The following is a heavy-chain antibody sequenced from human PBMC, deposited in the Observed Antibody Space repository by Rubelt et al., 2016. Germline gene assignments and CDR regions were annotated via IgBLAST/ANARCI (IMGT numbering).Heavy chain of an antibody. V-gene: IGHV3-7*01. J-gene: IGHJ4*02. CDR1: GFLFSSHW. CDR3: ARDVQWVYRGTDY. Sequence: ASGFLFSSHWMSWVRQAPGKGLEWVANINQDGGERYYVDSVKGRFTISRDDAKNSLYLQMNSLRAEDTAVYYCARDVQWVYRGTDYWGQGTLVTVSS. CDR2: INQDGGER. D-gene: IGHD1-1*01.